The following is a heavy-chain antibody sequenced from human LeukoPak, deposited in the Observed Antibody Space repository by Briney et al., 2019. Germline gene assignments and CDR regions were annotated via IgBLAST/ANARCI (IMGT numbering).Heavy chain of an antibody. CDR3: ARAGRTFIVVVPAAIRY. Sequence: GASVKVSCKASGYTFTGYYMHWVRQAPGQGLEWMGRINPNSGGTNYAQKFQGRVTMTRDTSISTAYMELGRLRSDDTAVYYCARAGRTFIVVVPAAIRYWGQGTLVTVSS. J-gene: IGHJ4*02. CDR1: GYTFTGYY. CDR2: INPNSGGT. V-gene: IGHV1-2*06. D-gene: IGHD2-2*02.